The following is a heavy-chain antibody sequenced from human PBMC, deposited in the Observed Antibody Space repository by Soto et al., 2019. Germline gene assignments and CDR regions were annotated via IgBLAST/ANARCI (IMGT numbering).Heavy chain of an antibody. J-gene: IGHJ6*02. CDR3: ARDSGVVVVAATGHYYYYGMDV. CDR1: GGSISSGDYY. Sequence: SETLSLTCTVSGGSISSGDYYWSWIRQPPGKGLEWIGYIYYSGSTYYNPSLKSRVTISVDTSKNQFSLKLSSVTAADTAVYYCARDSGVVVVAATGHYYYYGMDVWGQGTTVTVSS. V-gene: IGHV4-30-4*01. D-gene: IGHD2-15*01. CDR2: IYYSGST.